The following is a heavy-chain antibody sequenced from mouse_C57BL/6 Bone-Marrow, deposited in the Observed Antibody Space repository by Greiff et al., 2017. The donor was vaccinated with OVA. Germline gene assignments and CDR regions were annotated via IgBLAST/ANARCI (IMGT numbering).Heavy chain of an antibody. CDR1: GYTFTSYW. D-gene: IGHD1-2*01. CDR2: INPRRGYT. J-gene: IGHJ3*01. Sequence: QVQLKQSGAELAKPGASVKLSCKASGYTFTSYWMHWVKQRPGKGLEWIGYINPRRGYTKYNQKLKDKATLTADTSSSTAYMQLSSRTYEDAAVYYCAPMGYYGPAWFAYWGQGTLVTVSA. CDR3: APMGYYGPAWFAY. V-gene: IGHV1-7*01.